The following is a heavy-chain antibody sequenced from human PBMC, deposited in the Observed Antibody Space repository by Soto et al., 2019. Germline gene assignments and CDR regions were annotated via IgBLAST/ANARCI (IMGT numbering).Heavy chain of an antibody. J-gene: IGHJ4*02. V-gene: IGHV3-23*01. CDR1: GFTFSSYA. Sequence: PGGSLRLSCAASGFTFSSYAISWVRQAPGKGLEWVSAISGSGGSTYYADSVKGRFTISRDNSKNTLYLQMNSLRAEDTAVYYCAKLITMVRGVIIQAPYYFDYWGQGTLVTVSS. D-gene: IGHD3-10*01. CDR3: AKLITMVRGVIIQAPYYFDY. CDR2: ISGSGGST.